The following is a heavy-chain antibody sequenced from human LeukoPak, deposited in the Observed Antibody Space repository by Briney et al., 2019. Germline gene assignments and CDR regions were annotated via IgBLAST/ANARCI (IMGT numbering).Heavy chain of an antibody. D-gene: IGHD3-16*01. CDR3: ARVEKSHYGSLYYMDV. CDR1: GGTFSNYG. CDR2: IIPIFGTT. J-gene: IGHJ6*03. Sequence: SVKVSCKASGGTFSNYGITWVRQAPGQGLEWMGGIIPIFGTTNYAQKFQGRVTITTDESTSTAYMELSSLRSEDTAVYYCARVEKSHYGSLYYMDVWGKGTTVTVSS. V-gene: IGHV1-69*05.